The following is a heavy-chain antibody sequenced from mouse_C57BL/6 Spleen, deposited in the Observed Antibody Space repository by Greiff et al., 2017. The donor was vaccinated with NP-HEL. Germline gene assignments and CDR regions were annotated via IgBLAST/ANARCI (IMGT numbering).Heavy chain of an antibody. CDR1: GFTFSSYA. D-gene: IGHD4-1*01. Sequence: EVQVVESGGGLVKPGGSLKLSCAASGFTFSSYAMSWVRQTPEKRLEWVATISAGGSYTSYPDNVKGRFTISRDNAKNNLYLQMSHLKSEDTAMDYCARQTGTGARGWFADWGKGTLVTVSA. CDR2: ISAGGSYT. CDR3: ARQTGTGARGWFAD. V-gene: IGHV5-4*01. J-gene: IGHJ3*01.